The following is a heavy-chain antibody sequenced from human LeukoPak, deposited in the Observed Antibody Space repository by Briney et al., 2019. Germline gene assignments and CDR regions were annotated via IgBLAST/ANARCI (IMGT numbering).Heavy chain of an antibody. CDR1: GFTFSNYW. CDR2: IKQDGSEK. D-gene: IGHD4-17*01. J-gene: IGHJ4*02. CDR3: ATDYGYPYYFDY. Sequence: AGGSLRLSCAASGFTFSNYWMSWVRQAPGKGLEWVANIKQDGSEKYYVDSVKGRFTISRDNAKNSLFLQMNSLRAEDTAVYYCATDYGYPYYFDYWGQGTLVTVSS. V-gene: IGHV3-7*01.